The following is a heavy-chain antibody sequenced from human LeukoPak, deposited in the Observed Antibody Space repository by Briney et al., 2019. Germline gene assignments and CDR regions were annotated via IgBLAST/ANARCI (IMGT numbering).Heavy chain of an antibody. Sequence: GGALRLCFAAPGFTLSTYGMHPVRRAPGKGLERVPFIGYDGSNKWYAGSVKGRFTISRDNSKNTLYLQMNSLRAVDTAVYYCAKDPGYQPPGYYMDVWGKGTTVTVSS. J-gene: IGHJ6*03. CDR3: AKDPGYQPPGYYMDV. CDR2: IGYDGSNK. D-gene: IGHD2-2*01. CDR1: GFTLSTYG. V-gene: IGHV3-30*02.